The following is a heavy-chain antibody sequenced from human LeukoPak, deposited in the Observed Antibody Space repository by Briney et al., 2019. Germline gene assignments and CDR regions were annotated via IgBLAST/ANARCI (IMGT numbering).Heavy chain of an antibody. D-gene: IGHD3-10*01. J-gene: IGHJ4*02. CDR3: ARGSDGSGPFDY. Sequence: KPSETLSLTCAVYGGSFSGYYWSWIRQPPGKGLEWIGEINHSGSTNYNPSLKSRVTISVDTSKNQFSLKLSSVTATDTAVYYCARGSDGSGPFDYWGQGTLVTVSS. V-gene: IGHV4-34*01. CDR1: GGSFSGYY. CDR2: INHSGST.